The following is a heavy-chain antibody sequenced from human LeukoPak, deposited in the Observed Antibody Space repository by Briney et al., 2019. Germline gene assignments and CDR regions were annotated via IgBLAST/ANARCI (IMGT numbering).Heavy chain of an antibody. CDR3: ARGHVSGSFLDY. CDR1: GFTFSSYA. D-gene: IGHD1-26*01. J-gene: IGHJ4*02. CDR2: ISNNGGST. V-gene: IGHV3-64*01. Sequence: PGRSLRLSCAASGFTFSSYAMHWVRQAPGKGLECVSTISNNGGSTYYANSVKARITISRDNSKNTLYLQMGSLRAEDMAVYYCARGHVSGSFLDYWGQGTLVTVSS.